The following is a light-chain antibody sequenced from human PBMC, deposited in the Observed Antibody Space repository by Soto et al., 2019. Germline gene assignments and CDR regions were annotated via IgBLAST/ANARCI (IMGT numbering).Light chain of an antibody. Sequence: EIIMTQSPATLSVSPGERATLSCRASQSVSSNLAWYRQRPGQAPRLLIYGTSTRATGIPDRFSGSGSGTEFTLTISSLQSEYFAAYYCQQYDSWLPLFTFGPGTKVDLK. J-gene: IGKJ3*01. CDR3: QQYDSWLPLFT. CDR1: QSVSSN. CDR2: GTS. V-gene: IGKV3-15*01.